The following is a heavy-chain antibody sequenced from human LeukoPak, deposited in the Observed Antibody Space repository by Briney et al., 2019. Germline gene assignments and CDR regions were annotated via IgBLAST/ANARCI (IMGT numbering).Heavy chain of an antibody. CDR2: IYHSGST. CDR3: ARAGSTGGAYYYDSSGPVDY. Sequence: PSQTLSLTCAVSGGSISSGGYSWSWIRQPPGKGLEWTGYIYHSGSTYYNPSLKSRVTISVDRSKNQFSLKLSSVTAADTAVYYCARAGSTGGAYYYDSSGPVDYWGQGTLVTVSS. CDR1: GGSISSGGYS. J-gene: IGHJ4*02. D-gene: IGHD3-22*01. V-gene: IGHV4-30-2*01.